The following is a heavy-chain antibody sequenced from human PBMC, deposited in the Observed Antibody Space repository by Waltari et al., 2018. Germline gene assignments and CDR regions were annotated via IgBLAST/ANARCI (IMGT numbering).Heavy chain of an antibody. Sequence: QLRIDQWGTGLLKPSETLSPRCAVDGGPFHHFFWAWFRQAPRKGLEWLGEINQSGKTYYNPSLKSRVTLSVDPSKSQFSLSLRSVTAADTAVYYCARRNYCSSVTCYFDATSYYYYYMDVWGKGTALIVSS. CDR3: ARRNYCSSVTCYFDATSYYYYYMDV. J-gene: IGHJ6*03. D-gene: IGHD2-2*01. V-gene: IGHV4-34*01. CDR1: GGPFHHFF. CDR2: INQSGKT.